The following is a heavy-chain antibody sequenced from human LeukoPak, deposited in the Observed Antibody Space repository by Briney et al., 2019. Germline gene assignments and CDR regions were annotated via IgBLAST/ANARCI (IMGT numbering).Heavy chain of an antibody. CDR3: ATYRQVLLPFES. CDR2: IFPSGGEI. Sequence: GGSLRLSCAASGFTFRTFAMIWVRQPPGKGLEWVSSIFPSGGEIHCADSLRGRFTISRDNSKSTLPLQMNSLRAEHTAIYYGATYRQVLLPFESWGQGTLVTVSS. J-gene: IGHJ4*02. D-gene: IGHD2-8*02. CDR1: GFTFRTFA. V-gene: IGHV3-23*01.